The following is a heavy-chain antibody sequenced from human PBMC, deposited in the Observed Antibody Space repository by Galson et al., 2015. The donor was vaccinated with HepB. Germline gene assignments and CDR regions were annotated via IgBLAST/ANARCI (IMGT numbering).Heavy chain of an antibody. CDR3: ARDLKSWHSPMIVVVSYFDY. CDR1: GYTFTSYG. D-gene: IGHD3-22*01. J-gene: IGHJ4*02. V-gene: IGHV1-18*04. CDR2: ISAYNGNT. Sequence: SVKVSCKASGYTFTSYGISWVRQAPGQELEWMGWISAYNGNTNYAQKLQGRVTMTTDTSTSTAYMELRSLRSDDTAVYYCARDLKSWHSPMIVVVSYFDYWGQGTLVTVSS.